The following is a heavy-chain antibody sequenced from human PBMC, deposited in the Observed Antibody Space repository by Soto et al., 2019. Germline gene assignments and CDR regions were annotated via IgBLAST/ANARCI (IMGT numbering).Heavy chain of an antibody. D-gene: IGHD4-17*01. V-gene: IGHV1-18*01. CDR3: ARDHDYGDYISPGA. Sequence: ASVKVSCKASGYTFTSYGISWVRQAPGQGLEWMGWISAYNGNTNYAQKLQGRVTMTTDTSTSTAYMELRSLRSDDTAVYYCARDHDYGDYISPGAWGQGTPVTVSS. J-gene: IGHJ4*02. CDR2: ISAYNGNT. CDR1: GYTFTSYG.